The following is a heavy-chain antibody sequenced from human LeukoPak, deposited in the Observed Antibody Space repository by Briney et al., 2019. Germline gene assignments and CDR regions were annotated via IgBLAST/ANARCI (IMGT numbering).Heavy chain of an antibody. D-gene: IGHD5-12*01. CDR1: GFTFSSYS. J-gene: IGHJ4*02. CDR3: ARDVDIVATIVADY. CDR2: ISSSSSYI. V-gene: IGHV3-21*01. Sequence: GGALRLSCAASGFTFSSYSMNWVRPAPGKGREWVSSISSSSSYIYYADSVQGRFTISRDNAKNSLYLQMNSLRAEDTAVYYCARDVDIVATIVADYGGQGTLVTVSS.